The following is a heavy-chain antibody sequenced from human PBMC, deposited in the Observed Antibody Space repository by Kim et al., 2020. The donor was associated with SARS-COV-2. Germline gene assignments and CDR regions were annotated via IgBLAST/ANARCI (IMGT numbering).Heavy chain of an antibody. V-gene: IGHV4-61*01. D-gene: IGHD3-10*01. CDR3: ARDYFGSGNYDPRLDY. Sequence: SETLSLTCTVSGASVSSNPYYWNWIRQPPGKALEWIGYIYYTGITSYSPSLKSRVTIAMDTSKNQFSLNLDSVTAADTAVYYCARDYFGSGNYDPRLDYWGQGPLVTVSS. CDR2: IYYTGIT. CDR1: GASVSSNPYY. J-gene: IGHJ4*02.